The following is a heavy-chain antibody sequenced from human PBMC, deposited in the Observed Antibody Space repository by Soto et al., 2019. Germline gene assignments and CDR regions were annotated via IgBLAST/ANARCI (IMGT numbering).Heavy chain of an antibody. Sequence: EVQLVESGGGLVQPGGSLRLSCAASGFTFSSYDMHWVRQATGKGLEWVSAIGTAGDTYYPGSVKGRFTISRENAKNSLYLQMNSLRAGDTAVYYCARGGIGSSWYTDYYYYMDVWGEGTTVTVSS. V-gene: IGHV3-13*01. CDR3: ARGGIGSSWYTDYYYYMDV. D-gene: IGHD6-13*01. CDR2: IGTAGDT. J-gene: IGHJ6*03. CDR1: GFTFSSYD.